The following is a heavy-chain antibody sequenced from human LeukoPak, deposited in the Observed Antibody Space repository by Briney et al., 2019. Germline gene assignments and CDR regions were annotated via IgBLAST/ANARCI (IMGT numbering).Heavy chain of an antibody. CDR1: GFTFSSYW. V-gene: IGHV3-7*01. J-gene: IGHJ5*02. CDR3: ARDLGYGALDP. D-gene: IGHD4-17*01. Sequence: PGESLRLSCAASGFTFSSYWMNWVRQAPGKGLEWVALINPDGSQTNYVDSVKCRLTISRDNAENSLYLQMNSLRAEDTAVYYCARDLGYGALDPWGQGTLVTVSS. CDR2: INPDGSQT.